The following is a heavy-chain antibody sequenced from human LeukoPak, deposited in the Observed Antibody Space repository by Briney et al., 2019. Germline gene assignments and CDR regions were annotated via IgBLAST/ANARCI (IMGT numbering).Heavy chain of an antibody. Sequence: GRSLRLSCAASGFTFSSYAMHWVRQAPGKGLEWVAVISYDGSNKYYADSVKGRFTISRDNSKNTLHLQMNSLRAEDTAVYYCATGRDLFDYWGQGTLVTVSS. CDR1: GFTFSSYA. J-gene: IGHJ4*02. CDR3: ATGRDLFDY. V-gene: IGHV3-30-3*01. CDR2: ISYDGSNK. D-gene: IGHD3-10*01.